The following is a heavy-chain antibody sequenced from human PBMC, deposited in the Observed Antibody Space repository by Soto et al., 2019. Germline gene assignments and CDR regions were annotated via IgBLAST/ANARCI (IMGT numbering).Heavy chain of an antibody. V-gene: IGHV4-38-2*02. J-gene: IGHJ3*02. D-gene: IGHD7-27*01. CDR2: IYHSGST. CDR1: VYSISSGYY. CDR3: ARDGNSGAFDI. Sequence: ETLSLNGAVSVYSISSGYYWGCIRQPPGKGLEWIGSIYHSGSTYYNPSLKSRVTISVDTSKNQFSLKLSSVTAADTAVYYCARDGNSGAFDIWGQGTMVTVSS.